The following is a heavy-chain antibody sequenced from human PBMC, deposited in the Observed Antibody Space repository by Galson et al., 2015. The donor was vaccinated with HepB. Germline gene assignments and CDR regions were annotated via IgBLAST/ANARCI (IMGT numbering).Heavy chain of an antibody. J-gene: IGHJ4*02. CDR3: AKDFYRAGITMVRGVLFDY. CDR1: GFTFSSYA. Sequence: SLRLSCAASGFTFSSYAMSWVRQAPGKGLEWVSAISGSGGSTYYADSVKGRFTISRDNSKNTLYLQMNSLRAEDTAVYYCAKDFYRAGITMVRGVLFDYWGQGTLVTVSS. D-gene: IGHD3-10*01. V-gene: IGHV3-23*01. CDR2: ISGSGGST.